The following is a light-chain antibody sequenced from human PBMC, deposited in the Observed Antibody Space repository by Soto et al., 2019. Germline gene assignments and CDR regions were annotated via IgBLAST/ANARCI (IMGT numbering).Light chain of an antibody. V-gene: IGKV3D-15*01. CDR3: QQYNNWPGT. Sequence: EIVLTQSPGTLSLSPGERATLSCRASQSVSNSYLAWYQQKPGQAPRLLIYGASNRATGIPARFSGSGSGTEFTLTISSLQSEDFAVYYCQQYNNWPGTFGQGTKVDI. CDR1: QSVSNSY. J-gene: IGKJ1*01. CDR2: GAS.